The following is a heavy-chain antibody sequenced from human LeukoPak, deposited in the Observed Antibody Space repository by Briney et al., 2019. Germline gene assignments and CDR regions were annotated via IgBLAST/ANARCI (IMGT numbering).Heavy chain of an antibody. J-gene: IGHJ5*02. D-gene: IGHD3-10*02. CDR2: IYSGGTT. CDR3: ARMFGGT. Sequence: GGSLRLSCAASGFTVSSNPMSWVRQAPGKGLEWVSIIYSGGTTYYADSVKGRFTISRDSSKNTLYLQMNSLRTEDTAVYYCARMFGGTWGQGTLVTVSS. CDR1: GFTVSSNP. V-gene: IGHV3-53*01.